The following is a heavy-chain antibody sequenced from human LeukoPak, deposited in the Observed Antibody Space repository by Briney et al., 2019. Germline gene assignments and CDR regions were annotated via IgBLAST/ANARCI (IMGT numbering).Heavy chain of an antibody. CDR3: AITGGGYSSTSYNWFDP. CDR2: IYPGDSDT. V-gene: IGHV5-51*01. CDR1: GHSLTSYW. J-gene: IGHJ5*02. Sequence: GESLKISCKGSGHSLTSYWIGWVRQMPGKGLEWMGIIYPGDSDTRYRPSFQGQVTISADKSISTVYLQWSSLKASDTAMYYCAITGGGYSSTSYNWFDPWGQGTLVIVSS. D-gene: IGHD6-13*01.